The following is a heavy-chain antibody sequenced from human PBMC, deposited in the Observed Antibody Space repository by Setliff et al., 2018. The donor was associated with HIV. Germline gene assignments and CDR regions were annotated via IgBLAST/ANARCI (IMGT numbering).Heavy chain of an antibody. V-gene: IGHV3-13*01. J-gene: IGHJ4*02. Sequence: PVGSLRLSCAASGFTFSSYDMHWVRQATGKGLEWVSAIGTAGDTYYPGSVKGRFTISRENAKNSLYLQMNSLRAGDTAVYYCARSYSSSWYVIDYWGQGTLVTVSS. CDR1: GFTFSSYD. CDR3: ARSYSSSWYVIDY. CDR2: IGTAGDT. D-gene: IGHD6-13*01.